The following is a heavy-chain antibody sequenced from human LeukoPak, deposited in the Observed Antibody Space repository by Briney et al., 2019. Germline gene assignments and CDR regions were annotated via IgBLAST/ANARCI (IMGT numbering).Heavy chain of an antibody. CDR3: TLPWGSGSYYDY. V-gene: IGHV3-15*01. CDR1: GFTFSNAW. CDR2: IKSKTDGGTT. D-gene: IGHD3-10*01. Sequence: AGSLRLSCAASGFTFSNAWLNWVRQAPGKGQEWVGHIKSKTDGGTTDYAAPVKGRFTISRDDSKNTLFLQMNSLKTEDTAVYYCTLPWGSGSYYDYWGQGTLVSVSS. J-gene: IGHJ4*02.